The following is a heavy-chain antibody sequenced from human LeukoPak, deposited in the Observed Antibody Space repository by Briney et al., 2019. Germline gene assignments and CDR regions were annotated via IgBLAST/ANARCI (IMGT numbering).Heavy chain of an antibody. CDR2: INHSGTS. CDR3: ARGLVRVAQPYDC. D-gene: IGHD3-16*01. J-gene: IGHJ4*02. V-gene: IGHV4-34*01. CDR1: RGSLSGHF. Sequence: PSETLSLTCAVQRGSLSGHFWTWIRQPPGKGLEWIGEINHSGTSNYSPSLKSRVTISADTSKNQFSLNLTSVTAADTAVYYCARGLVRVAQPYDCGGQGTLVTVSS.